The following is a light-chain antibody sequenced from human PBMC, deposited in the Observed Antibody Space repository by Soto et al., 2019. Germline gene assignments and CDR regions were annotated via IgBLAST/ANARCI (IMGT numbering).Light chain of an antibody. J-gene: IGKJ1*01. CDR3: QQNFNFPRT. CDR2: DAS. Sequence: DIQMTHSPSTLSASVGDRVTITCRASQSINSWLAWYQQKPGKAPQILIYDASTLKNGVPSRFSGTGSGADFTLTISSLQPEDFATYYCQQNFNFPRTFGQGTKVDIK. V-gene: IGKV1-5*01. CDR1: QSINSW.